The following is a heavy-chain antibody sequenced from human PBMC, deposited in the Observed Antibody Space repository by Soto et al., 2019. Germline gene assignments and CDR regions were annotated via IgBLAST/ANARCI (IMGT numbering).Heavy chain of an antibody. CDR1: AGSIRYYY. CDR3: ARLSHPGISSYFDY. V-gene: IGHV4-59*08. D-gene: IGHD6-13*01. J-gene: IGHJ4*02. Sequence: SETLSLTCTVSAGSIRYYYWSLIRQPPGKGLEWIGYLYYSGSTNYTPSLKSRVTISVDTSKSQVSLKLSSVTAADTAVYFCARLSHPGISSYFDYWGRGTLVNVSS. CDR2: LYYSGST.